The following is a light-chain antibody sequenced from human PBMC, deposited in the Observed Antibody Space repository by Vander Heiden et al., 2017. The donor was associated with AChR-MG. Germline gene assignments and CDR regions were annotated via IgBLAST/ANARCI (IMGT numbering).Light chain of an antibody. CDR3: QQRRYWPLT. CDR2: DAT. CDR1: EDVRNY. J-gene: IGKJ4*01. V-gene: IGKV3-11*01. Sequence: LTQSPATLSLSPGESATLSCRASEDVRNYIAWYQKKPGQPPRLLIHDATNRASGISARFSASGSQTDFILTISSLETEDFGVYYCQQRRYWPLTFGGGTKVEIK.